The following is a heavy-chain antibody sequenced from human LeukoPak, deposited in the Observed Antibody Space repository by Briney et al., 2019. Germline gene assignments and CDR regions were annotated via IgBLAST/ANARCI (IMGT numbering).Heavy chain of an antibody. J-gene: IGHJ3*02. D-gene: IGHD3-16*02. V-gene: IGHV1-8*03. CDR3: ARGNRYDYVWGSYRGDAFDI. CDR1: GYTFTSYD. CDR2: INPNSGNT. Sequence: ASVKVSCKASGYTFTSYDINWVRQATGQGLEWMGWINPNSGNTGYAQKFQGRVTITRNTSISTAYMEVSSLRSEDTAVYYRARGNRYDYVWGSYRGDAFDIWGQGTMVTVS.